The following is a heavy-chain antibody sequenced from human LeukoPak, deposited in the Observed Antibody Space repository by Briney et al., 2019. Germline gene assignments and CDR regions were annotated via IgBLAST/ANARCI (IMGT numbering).Heavy chain of an antibody. CDR1: GVSITSTNW. CDR3: SGENGAFSPFGY. V-gene: IGHV4-4*02. D-gene: IGHD2-8*01. J-gene: IGHJ4*02. Sequence: SETLSLTCGVSGVSITSTNWWSWVRQPPGQGLEWIGEISLSGLTNYNPSLKSRVTMALDKSKNHLSLNLTCVTAADTAVYYCSGENGAFSPFGYWGQGTLVTVPS. CDR2: ISLSGLT.